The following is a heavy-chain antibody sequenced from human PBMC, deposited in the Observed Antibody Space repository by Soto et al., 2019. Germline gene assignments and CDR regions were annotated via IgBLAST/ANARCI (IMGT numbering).Heavy chain of an antibody. CDR1: GGTFSSYA. D-gene: IGHD2-8*02. CDR3: ARGWSMLSNFDY. Sequence: APVKVSCKGSGGTFSSYAISWGRQAPGQGLEWMGGIIPIFGTANYAQKFQGRVTITADESTSTAYMELSSLRSEDTAVYYCARGWSMLSNFDYWGQGTLVTVSS. CDR2: IIPIFGTA. V-gene: IGHV1-69*13. J-gene: IGHJ4*02.